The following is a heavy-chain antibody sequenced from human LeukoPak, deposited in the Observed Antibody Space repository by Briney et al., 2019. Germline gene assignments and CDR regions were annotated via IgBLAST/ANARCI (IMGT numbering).Heavy chain of an antibody. D-gene: IGHD3-10*01. CDR2: IRYDGSNK. J-gene: IGHJ4*02. V-gene: IGHV3-30*02. CDR1: GLTFSSYA. Sequence: QPGGSLRLSCAASGLTFSSYAMHWVRQAPGKGLEWVAFIRYDGSNKYYADSVKGRFTISRDNSKNTLYLQMNSLRAEDTAVYYCANHIGRNYYGSGSYYNVLPHGDYWGQGTLVTVSS. CDR3: ANHIGRNYYGSGSYYNVLPHGDY.